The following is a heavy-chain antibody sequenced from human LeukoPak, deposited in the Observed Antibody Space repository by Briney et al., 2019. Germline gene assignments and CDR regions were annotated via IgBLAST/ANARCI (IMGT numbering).Heavy chain of an antibody. D-gene: IGHD3-22*01. J-gene: IGHJ3*02. V-gene: IGHV3-23*01. CDR3: ACPNYYDSSGYYEAFDI. CDR1: GFTFSSYA. CDR2: ISGSGGST. Sequence: GGSLRLSCAASGFTFSSYAMSWVRQAPGKGLEWVSAISGSGGSTYYADSVKGRFTISRDNSKNTLYLQMNSLRAEDTAVYYCACPNYYDSSGYYEAFDIWGQGTMVTVSS.